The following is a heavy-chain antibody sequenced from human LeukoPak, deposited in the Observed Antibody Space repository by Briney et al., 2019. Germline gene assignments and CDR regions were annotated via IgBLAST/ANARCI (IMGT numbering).Heavy chain of an antibody. D-gene: IGHD3-22*01. CDR2: IYYSGST. Sequence: SETLSLTCTVSGGSNSSYYWSWIRQPPGKGLEWIGYIYYSGSTNYNPSLKSRVTISVDTSKNQYSLKLSSVTAADTAVYYCARVRVSYYYDSSGYRGAGVYYYGMDVWGQGTTVTVSS. CDR1: GGSNSSYY. V-gene: IGHV4-59*01. J-gene: IGHJ6*02. CDR3: ARVRVSYYYDSSGYRGAGVYYYGMDV.